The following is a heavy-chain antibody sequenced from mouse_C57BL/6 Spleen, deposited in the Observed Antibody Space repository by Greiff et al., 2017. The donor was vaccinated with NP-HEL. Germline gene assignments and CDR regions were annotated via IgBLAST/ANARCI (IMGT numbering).Heavy chain of an antibody. CDR1: GYSFTGYY. V-gene: IGHV1-42*01. CDR3: ARIDVRYFDV. J-gene: IGHJ1*03. Sequence: VQLQQSGPELVKPGASVKISCKASGYSFTGYYMNWVKQSPEKSLEWIGEINPSTGGTTYNQKFKAKATLTVDKSSSTAYMQLKSLTSEDSAVYYCARIDVRYFDVWGTGTTVTVSS. CDR2: INPSTGGT.